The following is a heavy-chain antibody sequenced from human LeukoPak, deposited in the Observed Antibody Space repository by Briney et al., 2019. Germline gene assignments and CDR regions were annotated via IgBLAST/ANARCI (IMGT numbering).Heavy chain of an antibody. CDR2: INPNSGGT. CDR1: GYTFTGYY. Sequence: ASVKVSCKASGYTFTGYYMHWVRQAPGQGLEWMGRINPNSGGTNYAQKFQGRVTMTRDTSISTAYMELSRLRSDDTAVYYCARGSSIRVVFDYWGQGTLVTVSS. J-gene: IGHJ4*02. CDR3: ARGSSIRVVFDY. V-gene: IGHV1-2*06. D-gene: IGHD1-26*01.